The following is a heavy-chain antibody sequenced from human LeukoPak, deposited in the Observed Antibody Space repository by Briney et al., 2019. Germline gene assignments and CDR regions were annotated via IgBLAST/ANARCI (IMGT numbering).Heavy chain of an antibody. CDR2: MNPNSGNT. J-gene: IGHJ4*02. D-gene: IGHD2-2*01. Sequence: GASVKVSCKASGYTFTSYDINWVRQATGQGLEWMGWMNPNSGNTGYAQKFQGRVTITRNTSISTAYMELSSLRSEDTAVYYCARSPIVVVPAAAFYIDYWGQGTLVTVSP. V-gene: IGHV1-8*03. CDR3: ARSPIVVVPAAAFYIDY. CDR1: GYTFTSYD.